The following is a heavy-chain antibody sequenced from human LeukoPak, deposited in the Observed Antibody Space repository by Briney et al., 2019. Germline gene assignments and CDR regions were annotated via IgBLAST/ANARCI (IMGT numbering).Heavy chain of an antibody. D-gene: IGHD2-2*01. CDR2: ISGYNGDT. J-gene: IGHJ4*02. Sequence: ASVKVSCKGSGYAFTSYGISWLRQAPGQGPEWMGWISGYNGDTKYLRKFQGRVTMTTDTYTSTAYMDLRSLGSDDTAVYYCARDSGNLRYCSSASCYLDSWGQGTLVTVSS. V-gene: IGHV1-18*04. CDR1: GYAFTSYG. CDR3: ARDSGNLRYCSSASCYLDS.